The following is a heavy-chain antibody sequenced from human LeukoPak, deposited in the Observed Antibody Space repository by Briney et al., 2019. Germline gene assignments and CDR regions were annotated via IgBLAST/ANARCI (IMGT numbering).Heavy chain of an antibody. CDR2: IFPGDSDT. D-gene: IGHD5-12*01. CDR3: ARHGYGDSKVDY. V-gene: IGHV5-51*01. J-gene: IGHJ4*02. CDR1: GYSFTNYW. Sequence: GESLKISCKGSGYSFTNYWIGWVRLMPGKGLEWLGIIFPGDSDTRYSPSFRGQVIISADKSIRTAYLQWTSLKASDTAMYYCARHGYGDSKVDYWGQGTLVTVSS.